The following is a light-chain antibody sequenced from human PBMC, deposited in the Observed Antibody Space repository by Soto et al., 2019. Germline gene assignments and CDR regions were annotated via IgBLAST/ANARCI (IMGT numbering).Light chain of an antibody. CDR2: EVS. Sequence: QSVLTQPASVSGSPGQSITISCTGTSSDVGSYNLVSWYQQHPGKAPKPMIYEVSKRPSGVSNRFSGSKSGNTASLTISGLQAEDEADYYCCSYAGSSTSPYVFGTGTKATVL. CDR3: CSYAGSSTSPYV. CDR1: SSDVGSYNL. J-gene: IGLJ1*01. V-gene: IGLV2-23*02.